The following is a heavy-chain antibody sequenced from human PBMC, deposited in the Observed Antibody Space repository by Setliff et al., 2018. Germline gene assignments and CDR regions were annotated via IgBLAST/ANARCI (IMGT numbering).Heavy chain of an antibody. D-gene: IGHD6-13*01. CDR2: IYPGDSDT. Sequence: GESLKISCKGSGYSFTRYWIVWVRQMPGKGLEWMGIIYPGDSDTRYSPSFQGQVTISADKSISTAYLQWSSLKASDTAIYYCARLRIAAAATNYFDYWGQGTLVTVSS. CDR3: ARLRIAAAATNYFDY. J-gene: IGHJ4*02. CDR1: GYSFTRYW. V-gene: IGHV5-51*01.